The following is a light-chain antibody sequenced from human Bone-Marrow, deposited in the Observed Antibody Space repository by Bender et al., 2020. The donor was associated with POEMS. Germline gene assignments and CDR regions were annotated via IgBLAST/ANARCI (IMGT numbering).Light chain of an antibody. J-gene: IGLJ3*02. V-gene: IGLV1-44*01. Sequence: QSVLTQPPSASGTPGQRVTISCSGGSSNIGAHAVNWYQHLPGTAPKLLIYSNHRRPSEVPDRFSGSRSGTSASLDISGLQSEDEADYYCAVWDDGLNGWVFGGGTKLTVL. CDR2: SNH. CDR3: AVWDDGLNGWV. CDR1: SSNIGAHA.